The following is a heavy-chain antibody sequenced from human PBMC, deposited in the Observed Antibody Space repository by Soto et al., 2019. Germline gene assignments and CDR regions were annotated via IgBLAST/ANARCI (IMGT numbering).Heavy chain of an antibody. J-gene: IGHJ4*02. CDR1: GFTVSSNF. CDR3: ARGSRWEILVGY. CDR2: IYSGGST. D-gene: IGHD3-10*01. V-gene: IGHV3-53*02. Sequence: EVQLVETGGGLIQSGGSLRLSCAASGFTVSSNFMNWVRQVPGKGLEWVSIIYSGGSTYYADSVKGRFTISRDNSKNTLYLQMNSLRAEDTAVYYCARGSRWEILVGYWGQGTLVTVSS.